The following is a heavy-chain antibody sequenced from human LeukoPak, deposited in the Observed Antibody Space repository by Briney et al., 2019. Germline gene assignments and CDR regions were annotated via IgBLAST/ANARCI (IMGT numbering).Heavy chain of an antibody. Sequence: GGSLRLSCAASGFTFSSYAMSWVRQAPGKGLEWVSAISGSGGSTYYADSVKGRFTISRGNTKNLLYLQMNSLRAEDTATYYCTRGVYAFDIWGQGTMVTVSS. CDR3: TRGVYAFDI. CDR2: ISGSGGST. V-gene: IGHV3-23*01. CDR1: GFTFSSYA. J-gene: IGHJ3*02.